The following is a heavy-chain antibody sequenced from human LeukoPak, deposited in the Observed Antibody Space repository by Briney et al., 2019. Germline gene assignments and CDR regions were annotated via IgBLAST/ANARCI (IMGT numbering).Heavy chain of an antibody. CDR2: IYPGDSDT. CDR3: ARDAIVGATQGYFDL. J-gene: IGHJ2*01. D-gene: IGHD1-26*01. CDR1: GYSFSTYW. Sequence: GESLKISCKGSGYSFSTYWIGWVRQMPRQGLEWMGIIYPGDSDTRYSPSFQGQVTISADKSINTAYLQWSNLKASDTAMYFWARDAIVGATQGYFDLWGRGTLVTVSS. V-gene: IGHV5-51*01.